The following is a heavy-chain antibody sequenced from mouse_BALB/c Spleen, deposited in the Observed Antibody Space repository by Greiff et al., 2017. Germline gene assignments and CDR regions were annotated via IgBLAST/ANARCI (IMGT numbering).Heavy chain of an antibody. CDR3: ARHSGGQAMDY. CDR1: GFSLTSYG. D-gene: IGHD3-2*02. CDR2: IWSDGST. Sequence: QVHVKQSGPDLVAPSQSLSITCTVSGFSLTSYGVHWVRQPPGKGLEWLVVIWSDGSTTYNSALKSRLSISKDNSKSQVFLKMNSLQTDDTAMYYCARHSGGQAMDYWGQGTSVTVSS. V-gene: IGHV2-6-2*01. J-gene: IGHJ4*01.